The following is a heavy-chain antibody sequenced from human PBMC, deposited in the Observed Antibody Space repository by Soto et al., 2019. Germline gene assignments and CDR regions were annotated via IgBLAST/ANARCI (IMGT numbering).Heavy chain of an antibody. CDR2: ISGSGGST. D-gene: IGHD3-22*01. CDR1: GFTFSSYA. CDR3: AKVQGPFITMIVVVWDY. V-gene: IGHV3-23*01. Sequence: GGSLRLSCAASGFTFSSYAMSWVRQAPGKGLEWVSAISGSGGSTYYADSVKGRFTISRDNSKNTLYLQMNSLRAEDTAVYYCAKVQGPFITMIVVVWDYWGQGTLVTVSS. J-gene: IGHJ4*02.